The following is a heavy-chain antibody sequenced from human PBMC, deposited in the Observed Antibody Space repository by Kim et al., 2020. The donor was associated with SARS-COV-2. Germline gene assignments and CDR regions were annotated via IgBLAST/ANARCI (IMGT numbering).Heavy chain of an antibody. V-gene: IGHV3-7*03. D-gene: IGHD6-19*01. CDR2: ILQDGSEK. CDR1: GFTFSSNW. Sequence: GGSLRLPCAASGFTFSSNWMTWVRQAPGKGLEWVAHILQDGSEKYYVDSVKGRFTISRDNAKNSLYLQMNSLRAEDTAVYFCARDYSGSYDYWGQGTLVTVSS. J-gene: IGHJ4*02. CDR3: ARDYSGSYDY.